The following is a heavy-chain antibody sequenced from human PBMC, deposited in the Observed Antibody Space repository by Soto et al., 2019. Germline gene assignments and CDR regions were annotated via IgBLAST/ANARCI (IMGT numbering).Heavy chain of an antibody. CDR1: GGSISSGGYY. CDR2: IYYSGST. Sequence: SETLSLTCTVSGGSISSGGYYWSWIRQPPGKGLECIGYIYYSGSTYYNPSLKSRVTISVDTSKNQFSLKLSSVTAADTAVYYCASRKGSPYFDYWGQGTLVTVSS. D-gene: IGHD3-10*01. J-gene: IGHJ4*02. CDR3: ASRKGSPYFDY. V-gene: IGHV4-30-4*01.